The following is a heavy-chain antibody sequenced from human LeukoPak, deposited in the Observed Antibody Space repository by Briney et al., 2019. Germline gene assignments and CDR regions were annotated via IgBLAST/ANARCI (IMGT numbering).Heavy chain of an antibody. Sequence: SETLSLTCTVSGVSISSSNSYWGWIRQPPGKGLEWIGSIYYSGSTYYNPSLKSRVTISVDTSKNQFSLKLSSVTAADTAVYYCARHGRYSSGWYFHYFDYWGQGTLVTVSS. V-gene: IGHV4-39*01. D-gene: IGHD6-19*01. CDR3: ARHGRYSSGWYFHYFDY. J-gene: IGHJ4*02. CDR1: GVSISSSNSY. CDR2: IYYSGST.